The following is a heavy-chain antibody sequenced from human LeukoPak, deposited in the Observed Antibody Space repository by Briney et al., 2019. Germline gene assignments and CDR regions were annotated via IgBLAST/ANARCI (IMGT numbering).Heavy chain of an antibody. V-gene: IGHV1-2*02. CDR3: ARALGVAAADYYMDV. D-gene: IGHD6-13*01. Sequence: ASVKVSCKPSGYTFTGYYMHWVRQAPGQGLEGMGWINPNSGGTNYAQKFQGRVTMTRDTSISTAYMELSRVRSDDTAVYYCARALGVAAADYYMDVWGKGTTVTVSS. CDR1: GYTFTGYY. CDR2: INPNSGGT. J-gene: IGHJ6*03.